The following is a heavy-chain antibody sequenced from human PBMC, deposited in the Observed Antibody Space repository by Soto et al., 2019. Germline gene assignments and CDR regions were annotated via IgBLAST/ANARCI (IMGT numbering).Heavy chain of an antibody. D-gene: IGHD3-10*01. J-gene: IGHJ4*02. CDR3: VRHLRARGVVREWPLDS. V-gene: IGHV5-51*01. Sequence: PGESLKISCKGSGYTFANSWIAWVCQMPGKGLEWLGNIFPGDSDTKYSPSFQGRVTLSADTSISTAYLHWSSLKASDSAIYFCVRHLRARGVVREWPLDSWGQETLVTVSS. CDR1: GYTFANSW. CDR2: IFPGDSDT.